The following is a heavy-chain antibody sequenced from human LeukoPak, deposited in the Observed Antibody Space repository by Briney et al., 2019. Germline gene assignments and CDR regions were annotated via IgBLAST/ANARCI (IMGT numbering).Heavy chain of an antibody. CDR2: LSSNGGST. J-gene: IGHJ6*02. V-gene: IGHV3-64*01. Sequence: GGSLRLSCAASGFTFSSYAMHWVRQAPGKGLEYVSALSSNGGSTYYANSVKGRFTISRDNSKNTLYLQMGSLRAEDMAVYYCARTTVTTPGDHYYYYYGMDVWGQGTTVTVSS. CDR1: GFTFSSYA. D-gene: IGHD4-17*01. CDR3: ARTTVTTPGDHYYYYYGMDV.